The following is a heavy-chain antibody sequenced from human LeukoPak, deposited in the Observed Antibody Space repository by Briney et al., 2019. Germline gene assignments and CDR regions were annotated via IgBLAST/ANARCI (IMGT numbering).Heavy chain of an antibody. CDR3: ARDIELSC. D-gene: IGHD1-26*01. Sequence: GGSLRLSCEASGFTFSDSAMSWVRQASGRGLEWVSLISASGGNSYYADSVKGRFTVSRDSSKNTLHLQMNSLRAEDTAVYYCARDIELSCWGQGTQVTVSS. CDR1: GFTFSDSA. J-gene: IGHJ4*02. CDR2: ISASGGNS. V-gene: IGHV3-23*01.